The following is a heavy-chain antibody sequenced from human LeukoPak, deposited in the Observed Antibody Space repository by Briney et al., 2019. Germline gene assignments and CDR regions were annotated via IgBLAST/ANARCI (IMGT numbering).Heavy chain of an antibody. CDR1: GGSFSGYY. J-gene: IGHJ5*02. Sequence: NASETLSLTCAVYGGSFSGYYWSWIRQPPGKGLEWIGEINHSGSTNYNPSLKSRVTISVDTSKNQFSLKLSSVTAADTAVYYCANTPRSTTKSWWFDPWGQGTLVTVSP. V-gene: IGHV4-34*01. CDR3: ANTPRSTTKSWWFDP. CDR2: INHSGST. D-gene: IGHD1-7*01.